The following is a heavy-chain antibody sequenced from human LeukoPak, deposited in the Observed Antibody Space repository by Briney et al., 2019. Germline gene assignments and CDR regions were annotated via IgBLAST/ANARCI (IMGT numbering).Heavy chain of an antibody. V-gene: IGHV4-61*02. CDR2: IYTSGST. J-gene: IGHJ5*02. CDR1: GGSISSGSYY. CDR3: ARHAGSYDILAGYYTGWFYT. D-gene: IGHD3-9*01. Sequence: SQTLSLTCTVSGGSISSGSYYWSWIRQPAGKGLEWIGRIYTSGSTNYNPSLKSRVTISVDTSKNQFSLKLSSVTAADPAVYYCARHAGSYDILAGYYTGWFYTWGQGAPVTVSS.